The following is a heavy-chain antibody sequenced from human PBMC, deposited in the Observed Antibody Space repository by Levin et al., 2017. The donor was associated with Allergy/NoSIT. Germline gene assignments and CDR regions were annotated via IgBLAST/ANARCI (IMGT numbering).Heavy chain of an antibody. Sequence: PSETLSLTCTVSGGSISSSSYYWGWIRQPPGKGLEWIGSIYYSGSTYYNPSLKSRVPISVDTSKNQFSLKLSSLTAADTAVYYCARRHRDVFNYDDGMDGWGQGTTVTVSS. V-gene: IGHV4-39*01. CDR1: GGSISSSSYY. CDR2: IYYSGST. J-gene: IGHJ6*02. D-gene: IGHD3-10*01. CDR3: ARRHRDVFNYDDGMDG.